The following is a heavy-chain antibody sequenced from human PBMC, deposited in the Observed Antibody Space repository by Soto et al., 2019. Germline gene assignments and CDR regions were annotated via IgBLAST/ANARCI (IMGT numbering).Heavy chain of an antibody. D-gene: IGHD3-22*01. Sequence: PGGSLRLSCVASGFIFSSYGMHWVRQAPGKGLEWVSYIGIGSSTKYYADSVKGRFTISRDNAKNSLYLQMNSLRAEDTDVYYCARDQLYYNDISGRPLNAFDVWGQGTMVTVSS. V-gene: IGHV3-48*01. CDR1: GFIFSSYG. J-gene: IGHJ3*01. CDR2: IGIGSSTK. CDR3: ARDQLYYNDISGRPLNAFDV.